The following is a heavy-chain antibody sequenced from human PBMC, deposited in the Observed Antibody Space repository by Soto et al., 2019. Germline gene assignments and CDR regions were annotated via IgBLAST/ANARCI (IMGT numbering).Heavy chain of an antibody. V-gene: IGHV2-26*01. Sequence: QVTLKESGPVLVKPTETLTLTCTVSGFSLSNARMGVSWIRQPPGKALEWLAHIFSNDEKSYSTSLKSRLTISKDTSKSQVVLTMTNMDPVDTATYYCERIPETTVTSVPNYYGMDVWGQGTTVTVSS. CDR2: IFSNDEK. CDR1: GFSLSNARMG. CDR3: ERIPETTVTSVPNYYGMDV. J-gene: IGHJ6*02. D-gene: IGHD4-17*01.